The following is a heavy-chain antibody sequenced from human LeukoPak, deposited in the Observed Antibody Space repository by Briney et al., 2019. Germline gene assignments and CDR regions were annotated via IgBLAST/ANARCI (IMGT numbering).Heavy chain of an antibody. Sequence: GASVKVSCKASGYTFTSYYMHWVRQAPGQGLEWMGIINPSGGSTSYAQKFQGRVTMTRDMSTSTVYMELSSLRSEDTAVYYCARDKSGRWLQLPCDYWGQGTLVTASS. J-gene: IGHJ4*02. D-gene: IGHD5-24*01. CDR2: INPSGGST. V-gene: IGHV1-46*01. CDR1: GYTFTSYY. CDR3: ARDKSGRWLQLPCDY.